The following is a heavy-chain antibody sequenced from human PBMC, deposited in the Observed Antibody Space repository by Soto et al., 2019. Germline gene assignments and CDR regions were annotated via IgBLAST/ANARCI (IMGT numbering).Heavy chain of an antibody. J-gene: IGHJ4*02. CDR2: INPADSDI. V-gene: IGHV5-51*01. D-gene: IGHD3-16*01. CDR3: ARHQRDDASRKIDC. Sequence: EVQLVRSGTEVKKPGESLKISCQGSGYSFTSNWIGWVRQMPGKGLEWMGIINPADSDIKYSPSFQGQVTISADKSIGTAYLQWSSLTASDTAMYYCARHQRDDASRKIDCWGQGTLVTVSS. CDR1: GYSFTSNW.